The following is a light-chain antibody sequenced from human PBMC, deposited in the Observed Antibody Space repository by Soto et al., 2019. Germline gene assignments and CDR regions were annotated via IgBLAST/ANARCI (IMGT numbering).Light chain of an antibody. J-gene: IGKJ1*01. CDR2: DAS. V-gene: IGKV1-5*01. Sequence: DIHLTQSPSTLSASVGDRVTITCRASQTISHWLAWYQQKPGKAPKLLIFDASSLENGVPSRFSGSGSGTEFTLTITGLHPDDFATYYCQQYNTYWTFGQGTKVEI. CDR3: QQYNTYWT. CDR1: QTISHW.